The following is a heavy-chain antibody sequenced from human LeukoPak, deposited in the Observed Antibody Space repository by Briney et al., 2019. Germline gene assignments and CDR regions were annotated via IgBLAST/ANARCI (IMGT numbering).Heavy chain of an antibody. CDR3: ARGSGYSVLDY. CDR2: INSDGSST. CDR1: GFTFSSYW. V-gene: IGHV3-74*01. D-gene: IGHD3-3*01. Sequence: GGSLRLSCAASGFTFSSYWMHWVRQAPGKGLVWVSRINSDGSSTSYADSVKGRFTISRDNAKNTLYLQMNSLRAEDTAVYYCARGSGYSVLDYWGQGTLVTVSS. J-gene: IGHJ4*02.